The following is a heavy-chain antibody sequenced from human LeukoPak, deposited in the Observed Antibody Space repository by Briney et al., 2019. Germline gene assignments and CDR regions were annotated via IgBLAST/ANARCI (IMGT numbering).Heavy chain of an antibody. CDR1: GYTFTTSP. CDR2: ISPYNGDT. V-gene: IGHV1-18*01. CDR3: ARGTMATTNPHYYYMDV. Sequence: GASVKVSCKASGYTFTTSPIGWVRQAPGQGLEWMGWISPYNGDTNYAHKFQGRVTMTTDTSTTTAHLDLRSLGSGDSAVYYCARGTMATTNPHYYYMDVWGTGTTVTVS. J-gene: IGHJ6*03. D-gene: IGHD2-8*01.